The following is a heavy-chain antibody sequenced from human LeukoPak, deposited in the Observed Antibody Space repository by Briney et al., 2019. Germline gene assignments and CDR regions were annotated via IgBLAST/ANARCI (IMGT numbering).Heavy chain of an antibody. Sequence: ASVKVSCKASGYTFTSYYMHWVRQAPGQGLEWMGIINPSGGSTSYAQKFQGRVTMTRDMSTSTVYVELSSLRSEDTAVYYCARDETMAGAFDIWGQGTMVTVSS. V-gene: IGHV1-46*01. CDR1: GYTFTSYY. D-gene: IGHD1-14*01. J-gene: IGHJ3*02. CDR2: INPSGGST. CDR3: ARDETMAGAFDI.